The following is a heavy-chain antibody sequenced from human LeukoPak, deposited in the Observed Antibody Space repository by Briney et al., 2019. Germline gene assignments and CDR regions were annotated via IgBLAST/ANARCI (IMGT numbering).Heavy chain of an antibody. CDR3: ARQGGGYDPYYSSYWTS. D-gene: IGHD5-12*01. Sequence: SETLSLTCTVSGGSISSSSYYWGWIRQPPGKGLEWIGSIYYSGGTYYNSSLKSRVTISVDTSKNQFSLKLSSVTAADTAVYYCARQGGGYDPYYSSYWTSGAKGPRSPSP. CDR1: GGSISSSSYY. J-gene: IGHJ6*03. CDR2: IYYSGGT. V-gene: IGHV4-39*01.